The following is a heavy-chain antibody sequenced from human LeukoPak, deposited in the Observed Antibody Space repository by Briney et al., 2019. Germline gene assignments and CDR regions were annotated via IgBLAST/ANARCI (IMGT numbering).Heavy chain of an antibody. CDR2: IYYSGST. V-gene: IGHV4-39*01. CDR1: GGSISSSSYY. Sequence: TSETLSLTCTVSGGSISSSSYYWGWIRQPPGKGLEWIGSIYYSGSTYYNPSLKSRVTISVDTSKNQFSLKLSSVTAADTAVYYCARQRCSSTSCYHITTFGVVPLGYFDYWGQGTLVTVSS. J-gene: IGHJ4*02. CDR3: ARQRCSSTSCYHITTFGVVPLGYFDY. D-gene: IGHD2-2*01.